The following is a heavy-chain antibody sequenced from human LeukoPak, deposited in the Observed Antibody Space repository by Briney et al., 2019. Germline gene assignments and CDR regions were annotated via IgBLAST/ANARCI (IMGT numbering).Heavy chain of an antibody. D-gene: IGHD5-12*01. CDR3: ARGTPTTPFKYYYYYMDV. V-gene: IGHV4-61*02. CDR2: IYTSGST. Sequence: KPSETLSLTCTVSGGSISSGSYYWSWIRQPAGKGLEWIGRIYTSGSTNYNPSLKSRVTISVDTSKNQFSLKLSSVTAADTAVYYCARGTPTTPFKYYYYYMDVWGKGTTVTVSS. J-gene: IGHJ6*03. CDR1: GGSISSGSYY.